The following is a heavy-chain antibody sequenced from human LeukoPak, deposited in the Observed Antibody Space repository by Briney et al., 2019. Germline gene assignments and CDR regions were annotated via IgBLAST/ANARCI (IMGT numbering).Heavy chain of an antibody. D-gene: IGHD3-10*01. CDR2: IYYSGST. V-gene: IGHV4-39*01. J-gene: IGHJ4*02. CDR1: DGSIRSSSYY. CDR3: ARPLIRGVIITPYY. Sequence: PSETLSLTCTVSDGSIRSSSYYWAWIRQPPGKGLEWIGSIYYSGSTYYNPSLKSRVTISVDTSKNQFSLKLSSVTAADTAVYYCARPLIRGVIITPYYWGQGTLVTVSS.